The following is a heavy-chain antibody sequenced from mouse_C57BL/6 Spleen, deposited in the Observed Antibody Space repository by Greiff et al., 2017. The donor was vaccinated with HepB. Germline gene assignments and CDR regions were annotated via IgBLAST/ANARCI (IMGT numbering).Heavy chain of an antibody. V-gene: IGHV1-72*01. CDR2: IDPNSGGT. CDR1: GYTFTSYW. Sequence: QVQLQQPGAELVKPGASVKLSCKASGYTFTSYWMHWVKQRPGRGLEWIGRIDPNSGGTKYNEKFKSKATLTVDKPASTAYMQISSLTSEDSAVYYCANYYGSSPYWYFDVWGTGTTVTVSS. J-gene: IGHJ1*03. CDR3: ANYYGSSPYWYFDV. D-gene: IGHD1-1*01.